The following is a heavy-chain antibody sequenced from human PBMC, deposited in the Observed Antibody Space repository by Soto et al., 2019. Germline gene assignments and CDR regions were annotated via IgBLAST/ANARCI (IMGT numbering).Heavy chain of an antibody. D-gene: IGHD3-10*01. J-gene: IGHJ5*02. CDR1: GGCICSYY. Sequence: SEPRSLACSVCGGCICSYYSSCFRQPPGKGLEWIGYIYYSGSTNYNPSLKSRVTISVDTSKNQFSLKLSSVTAADTAVYYCASHPYYYGSGSYYTANWFDPWGQGTLVTVSS. CDR2: IYYSGST. V-gene: IGHV4-59*08. CDR3: ASHPYYYGSGSYYTANWFDP.